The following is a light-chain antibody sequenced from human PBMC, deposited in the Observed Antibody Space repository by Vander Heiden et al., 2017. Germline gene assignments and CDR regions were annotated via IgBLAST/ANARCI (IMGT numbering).Light chain of an antibody. Sequence: EIVFTQSRGTLSLSPGERANLSRRASRDVASDHLAWYQQKPGQTPRLLIYRTSRRDTDIPDRFSGSGSGTDFTLTIRKLEPEDFALYYCQLIYNSVWTFGPGTKVEIK. CDR1: RDVASDH. CDR2: RTS. J-gene: IGKJ1*01. CDR3: QLIYNSVWT. V-gene: IGKV3-20*01.